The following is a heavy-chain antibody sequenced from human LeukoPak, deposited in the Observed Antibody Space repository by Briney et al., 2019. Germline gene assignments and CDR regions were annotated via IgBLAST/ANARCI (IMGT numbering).Heavy chain of an antibody. CDR1: GGTFSSYA. CDR2: IIPIFGTA. V-gene: IGHV1-69*13. CDR3: ARGLPTGYSYGWAFDY. Sequence: ASVKVSCKASGGTFSSYAISWVRQAPGQGLEWMGGIIPIFGTANYAQKFQGRVTITADESTSTAYMELSSLRSEDTAVYYCARGLPTGYSYGWAFDYWRQGTLVTVSS. D-gene: IGHD5-18*01. J-gene: IGHJ4*02.